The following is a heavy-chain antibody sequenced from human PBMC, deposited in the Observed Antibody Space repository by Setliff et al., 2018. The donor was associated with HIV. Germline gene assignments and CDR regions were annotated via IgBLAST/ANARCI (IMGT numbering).Heavy chain of an antibody. J-gene: IGHJ4*02. Sequence: GGSLRLSCAVSGFSLSDYYMDWVRQAPGKGLEWVGRTRNRANGYITEYGASVQGRFTITRDNSKDSLSLQMNNLKAEDTAVYYCVRAAAGLDIWSQGIRVTVSS. V-gene: IGHV3-72*01. CDR3: VRAAAGLDI. CDR1: GFSLSDYY. CDR2: TRNRANGYIT.